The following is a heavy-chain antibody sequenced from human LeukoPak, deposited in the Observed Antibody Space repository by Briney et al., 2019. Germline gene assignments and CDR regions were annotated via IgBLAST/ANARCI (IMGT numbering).Heavy chain of an antibody. CDR2: IYTSGST. CDR3: VRDQGNLSS. J-gene: IGHJ4*02. V-gene: IGHV4-4*07. D-gene: IGHD1-1*01. Sequence: SETLSLTCTVSGGSISSDYWSWIRQPAGKGLEWIGRIYTSGSTNYNPSLKSRVTMSTDTSKNQVSLKVSFVTAADTAVYYCVRDQGNLSSWGQGTLVTVSS. CDR1: GGSISSDY.